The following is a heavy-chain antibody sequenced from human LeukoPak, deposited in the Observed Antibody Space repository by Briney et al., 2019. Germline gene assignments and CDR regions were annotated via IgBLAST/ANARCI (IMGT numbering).Heavy chain of an antibody. V-gene: IGHV4-59*01. J-gene: IGHJ4*02. CDR3: ARGSSGWYVEY. CDR1: GGSISSYY. CDR2: IYYSGST. Sequence: PSETLSLTCTVSGGSISSYYWSWIRQPPGKGLEWIGYIYYSGSTNYNPSLMSRVTISVDTSKNQFSLKLSSMTAADTAVYYCARGSSGWYVEYWGQGAQGTVSS. D-gene: IGHD6-19*01.